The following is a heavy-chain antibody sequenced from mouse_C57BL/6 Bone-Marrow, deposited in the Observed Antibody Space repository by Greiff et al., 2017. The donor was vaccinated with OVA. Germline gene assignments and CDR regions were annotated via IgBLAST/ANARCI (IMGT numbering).Heavy chain of an antibody. J-gene: IGHJ3*01. CDR1: GYTFTSYW. Sequence: QVQLKQPGAELVKPGASVKMSCKASGYTFTSYWITWVKQRPGQGLEWIGDIYPGSGSTNYNEKFKSKATLTVDTSSSSAYMQLSSLTSEDSAVYYCARLLRYQGWFAYWGQGTLVTVSA. CDR2: IYPGSGST. CDR3: ARLLRYQGWFAY. D-gene: IGHD1-1*01. V-gene: IGHV1-55*01.